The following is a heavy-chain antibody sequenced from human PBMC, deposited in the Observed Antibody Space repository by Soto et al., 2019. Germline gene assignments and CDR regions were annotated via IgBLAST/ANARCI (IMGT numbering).Heavy chain of an antibody. CDR1: GYTFTSYY. J-gene: IGHJ4*02. CDR2: INPSGGST. D-gene: IGHD3-22*01. V-gene: IGHV1-46*01. Sequence: ASVKVSCKASGYTFTSYYMHWVRQAPGQGLEWMGIINPSGGSTSYAQKFQGRVTMTRDTSTSTVYMELSSLRSEDTAVYYCAREIDYYDSSGYPLDYWSQGTLVTVSS. CDR3: AREIDYYDSSGYPLDY.